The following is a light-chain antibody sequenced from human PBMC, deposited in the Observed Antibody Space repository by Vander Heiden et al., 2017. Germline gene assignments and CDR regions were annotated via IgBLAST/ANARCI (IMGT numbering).Light chain of an antibody. J-gene: IGLJ1*01. V-gene: IGLV2-11*01. CDR2: DVS. CDR1: SSDFGAYNE. Sequence: QSALTQPRTVSGSPGQSATIAWTGTSSDFGAYNEVSWYQQHPGKAPKLMIYDVSKRPSGVPDRFSGSKSGNTASLTISGLQAEDEADYYCCSYAGSPYVFGTGTKVTVL. CDR3: CSYAGSPYV.